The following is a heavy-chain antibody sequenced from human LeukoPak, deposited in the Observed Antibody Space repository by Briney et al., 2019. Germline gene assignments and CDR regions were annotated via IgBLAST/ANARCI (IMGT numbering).Heavy chain of an antibody. CDR1: GFTFDDYA. V-gene: IGHV3-43D*03. CDR2: ISWDGGST. D-gene: IGHD1-26*01. CDR3: AKDPNSGSYGGFDY. Sequence: GGSLRLSCAASGFTFDDYAMHWVRQAPGKGLEWVSLISWDGGSTYYADSVKGRFTISRDNSKNSLYLQMNSLRAEDTALYYCAKDPNSGSYGGFDYWGQGTLVTVPS. J-gene: IGHJ4*02.